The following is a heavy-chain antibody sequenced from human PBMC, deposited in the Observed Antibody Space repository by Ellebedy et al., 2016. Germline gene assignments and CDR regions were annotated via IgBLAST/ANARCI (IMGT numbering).Heavy chain of an antibody. CDR1: GGSISSYY. Sequence: GSLRLSCTVSGGSISSYYWSWIRQPPGKGLEWIGYIYYSGSTNYNPSLKSRVTISVDTSKNQFSLKLSSVTAADTAVYYCARSAPIAARPDGGFDYWGQGTLVTVSS. CDR2: IYYSGST. J-gene: IGHJ4*02. CDR3: ARSAPIAARPDGGFDY. D-gene: IGHD6-6*01. V-gene: IGHV4-59*01.